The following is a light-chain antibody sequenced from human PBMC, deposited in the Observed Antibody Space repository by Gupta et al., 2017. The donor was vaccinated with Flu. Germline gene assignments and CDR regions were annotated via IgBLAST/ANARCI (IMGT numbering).Light chain of an antibody. CDR1: QGISRW. CDR3: QQGNTFHRSLT. J-gene: IGKJ4*01. CDR2: EAS. V-gene: IGKV1-12*01. Sequence: DIQMTQSPSPVSASVGDRVTITCRASQGISRWLAWYQQKPGKAPKLLICEASSLQRGVPSRFSGSGTGTEFAFTISIRQPEDFASYYCQQGNTFHRSLTFGGGTKVEIK.